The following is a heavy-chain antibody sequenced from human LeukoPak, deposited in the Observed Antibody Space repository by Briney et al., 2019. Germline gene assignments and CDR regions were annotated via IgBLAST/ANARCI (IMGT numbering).Heavy chain of an antibody. CDR1: GGSISDNDYP. CDR2: IHYSGTT. CDR3: ARRYYFVSGSYYPFDF. D-gene: IGHD3-10*01. Sequence: SETLSLTCNVSGGSISDNDYPWDWIRQPPGKGLEWMGCIHYSGTTYSNPSLKSRISISVDTSKSQFSLKLRSVTAADTAVYYCARRYYFVSGSYYPFDFWGQGTLVTVPS. J-gene: IGHJ4*02. V-gene: IGHV4-39*01.